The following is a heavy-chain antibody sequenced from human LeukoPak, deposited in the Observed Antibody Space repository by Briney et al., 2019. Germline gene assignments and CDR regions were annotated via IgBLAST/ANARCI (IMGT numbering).Heavy chain of an antibody. CDR1: GGSIISYY. Sequence: PSETLSLTCTVSGGSIISYYWSWIRQPAGKGLEWIGRIYTSGTTNYNPSLKSRVTMSVDTSKNQFSLNLSSVTAADTAVYYCARDGTWSGSFSDYWGQGTLVTVSS. D-gene: IGHD1-26*01. CDR3: ARDGTWSGSFSDY. J-gene: IGHJ4*02. V-gene: IGHV4-4*07. CDR2: IYTSGTT.